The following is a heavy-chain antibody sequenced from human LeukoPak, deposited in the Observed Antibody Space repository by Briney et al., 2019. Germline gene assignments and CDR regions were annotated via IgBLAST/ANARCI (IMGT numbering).Heavy chain of an antibody. V-gene: IGHV3-74*01. CDR3: ARDGYYDSSGYYYY. Sequence: GGSLRLSCAASGFTFSSYWMHWVRQAPGKGLVWVSRINSDGSSTSYADSVKGRFTISRDNAKNTLYLQMNSRRTEDTAVYYCARDGYYDSSGYYYYWGQGTLVTVSS. CDR1: GFTFSSYW. J-gene: IGHJ4*02. CDR2: INSDGSST. D-gene: IGHD3-22*01.